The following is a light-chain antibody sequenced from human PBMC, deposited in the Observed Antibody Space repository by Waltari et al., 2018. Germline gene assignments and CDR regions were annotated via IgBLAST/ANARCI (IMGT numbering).Light chain of an antibody. V-gene: IGLV1-47*01. CDR1: TSTLGRNS. CDR2: RNN. CDR3: ATWDGSLTAWV. J-gene: IGLJ3*02. Sequence: QSVLTQPPSASGTPGQRVTIRCSGRTSTLGRNSVYWYQQFPGTAPKLLVYRNNERPSGVPDRISGSKSGTSASLAISGLRSEDEADYYCATWDGSLTAWVFGGGTKLTVL.